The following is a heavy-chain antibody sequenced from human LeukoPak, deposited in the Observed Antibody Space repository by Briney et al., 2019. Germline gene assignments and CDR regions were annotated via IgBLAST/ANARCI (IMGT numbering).Heavy chain of an antibody. CDR1: GLIFSKYW. D-gene: IGHD3-16*02. CDR3: TSSYDYVWGSYRKTDY. CDR2: IRSKAYGGTT. Sequence: PGGSLRLSCAASGLIFSKYWMTWVRQAPGKGLEWVGFIRSKAYGGTTEYAASVKGRFTISRDDSKSIAYLQMNSLKTEDTAVYYCTSSYDYVWGSYRKTDYWGQGTLVTVSS. V-gene: IGHV3-49*04. J-gene: IGHJ4*02.